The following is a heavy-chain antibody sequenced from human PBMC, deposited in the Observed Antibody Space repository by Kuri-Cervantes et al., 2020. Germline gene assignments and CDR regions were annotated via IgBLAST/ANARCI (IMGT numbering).Heavy chain of an antibody. CDR1: GFTFSNSA. CDR2: ISGSGGST. D-gene: IGHD3-10*01. Sequence: GESLKISCAASGFTFSNSAMSWVRQAPGKGLEWVSAISGSGGSTYYADSVKGRFTISRDNSKNTLYLQMNSLRAEDTAVYYCAKDLVTMVRGVFDYWGQGTLVTVSS. V-gene: IGHV3-23*01. CDR3: AKDLVTMVRGVFDY. J-gene: IGHJ4*02.